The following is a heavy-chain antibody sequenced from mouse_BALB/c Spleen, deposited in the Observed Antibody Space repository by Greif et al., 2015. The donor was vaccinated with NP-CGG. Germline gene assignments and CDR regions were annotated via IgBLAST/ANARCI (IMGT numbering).Heavy chain of an antibody. CDR2: IDPANGNT. D-gene: IGHD4-1*01. CDR1: GFNIKDTY. Sequence: EVKLVESGAELVKPGASVKLSCTASGFNIKDTYMHWVKQRPEQGPEWIGRIDPANGNTKYDPKFQGKATITADTSSNTAYLQLSSLTSEDTAVYYCARPGIFYYAMDYWGQGTSVTVSS. CDR3: ARPGIFYYAMDY. V-gene: IGHV14-3*02. J-gene: IGHJ4*01.